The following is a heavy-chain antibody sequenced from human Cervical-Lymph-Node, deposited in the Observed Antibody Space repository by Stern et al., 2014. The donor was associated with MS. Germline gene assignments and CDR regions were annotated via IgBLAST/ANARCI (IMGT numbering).Heavy chain of an antibody. CDR2: ISFDGSQE. CDR3: ARIPYGSGTLDY. Sequence: MQLVESGGGVVQPGRSLRLSCVASGFMFSSYAIHWVRQAPGKGLEWVAVISFDGSQEFYADSVRGRFSISRDNSKNTVYMQVNSLRAEDTAVYYCARIPYGSGTLDYWGQGTLVTVSS. J-gene: IGHJ4*02. CDR1: GFMFSSYA. D-gene: IGHD3-10*01. V-gene: IGHV3-30-3*01.